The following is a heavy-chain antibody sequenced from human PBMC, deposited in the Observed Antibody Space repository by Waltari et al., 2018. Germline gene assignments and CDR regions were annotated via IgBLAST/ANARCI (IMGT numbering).Heavy chain of an antibody. CDR1: GFTFISYP. V-gene: IGHV3-23*03. Sequence: EVQLWESGGGLVHPGGSLRLSCAASGFTFISYPMSWVRQSPGKGLEWVSVVYGSGRNTFDADSVKGRFTISRDNSKNTLYLQMNSLRAEDTAVYYCARNQGVGVGGFDFWGQGSLVTVSS. CDR2: VYGSGRNT. J-gene: IGHJ4*02. D-gene: IGHD3-16*01. CDR3: ARNQGVGVGGFDF.